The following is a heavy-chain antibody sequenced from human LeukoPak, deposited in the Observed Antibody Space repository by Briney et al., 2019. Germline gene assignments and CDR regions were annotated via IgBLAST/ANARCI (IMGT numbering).Heavy chain of an antibody. Sequence: ASVKVSCKASGYTFTSYYMHWVRQAPGQGLEWMGIINPSGGSTSYAQKFQGRVTMTRDMSTSTDYMELSSLRSEDMAVYYCARGRGFFDSRGSYFYFDYWGQGTLVTVSS. J-gene: IGHJ4*02. D-gene: IGHD3-22*01. V-gene: IGHV1-46*01. CDR3: ARGRGFFDSRGSYFYFDY. CDR2: INPSGGST. CDR1: GYTFTSYY.